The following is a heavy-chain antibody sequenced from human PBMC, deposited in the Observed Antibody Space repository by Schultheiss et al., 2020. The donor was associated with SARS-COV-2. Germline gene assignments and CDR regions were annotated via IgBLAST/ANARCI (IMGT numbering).Heavy chain of an antibody. CDR3: TTYGV. J-gene: IGHJ6*02. D-gene: IGHD4-17*01. Sequence: GESLKISCAASGFTFSSYAMHWVRQAPGKGLEWVGRIKSKTDGGTTDYAAPVKGRFFILKDDSKNTLYLQMNSLKTEDTAVYYCTTYGVWGQGTTVTVSS. V-gene: IGHV3-15*01. CDR2: IKSKTDGGTT. CDR1: GFTFSSYA.